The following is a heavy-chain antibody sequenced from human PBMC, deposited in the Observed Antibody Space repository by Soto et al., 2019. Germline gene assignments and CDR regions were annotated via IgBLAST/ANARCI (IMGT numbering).Heavy chain of an antibody. CDR2: IGSRSDI. CDR3: AREYTAWPLAYGLHV. Sequence: LRLSCVGSGFTFSNYSINWVRQAPGKGLEWVSSIGSRSDIYYADSVKGRFTISRDNAKNSVSLQMNSLRAEDTAVYYCAREYTAWPLAYGLHVWGQGTTVTVSS. V-gene: IGHV3-21*01. D-gene: IGHD2-2*02. CDR1: GFTFSNYS. J-gene: IGHJ6*02.